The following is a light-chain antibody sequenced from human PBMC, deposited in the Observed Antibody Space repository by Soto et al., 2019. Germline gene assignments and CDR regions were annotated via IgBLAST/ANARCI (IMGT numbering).Light chain of an antibody. CDR2: ELN. V-gene: IGLV2-8*01. J-gene: IGLJ2*01. CDR1: SSDVGGYKF. Sequence: QSALTQPPSASGSPGQSVTISCTGTSSDVGGYKFVSWYQQHPGKAPKLIIYELNKRPSGVPDRFSGSKSGNTASLTVSGLQAEDEADYYCSSYAGSNSVIFGGGTKVTV. CDR3: SSYAGSNSVI.